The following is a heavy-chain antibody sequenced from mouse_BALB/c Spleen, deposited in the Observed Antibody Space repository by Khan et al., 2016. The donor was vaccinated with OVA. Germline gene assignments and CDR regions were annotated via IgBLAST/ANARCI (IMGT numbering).Heavy chain of an antibody. CDR2: ILPGSGST. CDR1: GNTFSTYW. CDR3: ARVNSGSRDYFDN. D-gene: IGHD1-1*01. Sequence: QVRLQQSGADLMKPGASVKISCKVTGNTFSTYWIEWIKKRPGHGLEWIGEILPGSGSTNCNEKFKGKATFTADTSSNTAYMQLSSLTSEDSAVYYCARVNSGSRDYFDNWGQGTTLTVSS. J-gene: IGHJ2*01. V-gene: IGHV1-9*01.